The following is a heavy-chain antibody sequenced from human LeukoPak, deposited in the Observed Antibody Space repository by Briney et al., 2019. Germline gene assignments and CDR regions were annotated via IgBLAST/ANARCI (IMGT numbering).Heavy chain of an antibody. Sequence: SETLSLTCAVYGGSFSGYYWSWTRQPPGKGLEWIGEINHSGSTNYNPSLKSRVTISVDTSKDPFSLKLSSVTAADTAVYYCATRTSSRDGYNYYFDYWGQGTLVTVSS. V-gene: IGHV4-34*01. CDR1: GGSFSGYY. J-gene: IGHJ4*02. D-gene: IGHD5-24*01. CDR2: INHSGST. CDR3: ATRTSSRDGYNYYFDY.